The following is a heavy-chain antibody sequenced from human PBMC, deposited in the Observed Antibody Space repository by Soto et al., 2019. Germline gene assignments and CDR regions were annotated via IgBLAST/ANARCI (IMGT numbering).Heavy chain of an antibody. J-gene: IGHJ3*02. Sequence: EAQLLETGGGLVQPGGSLRLSCAASGFIFSTYAMNWVRQAPGKGLEWVSAISSSGGTTFYAESVRGRFATSRDNSINTLYLQMSSLRTEDTAVYYCAHPRGYGVFDAVDIWGQGTMVTVSS. D-gene: IGHD4-17*01. CDR1: GFIFSTYA. V-gene: IGHV3-23*01. CDR3: AHPRGYGVFDAVDI. CDR2: ISSSGGTT.